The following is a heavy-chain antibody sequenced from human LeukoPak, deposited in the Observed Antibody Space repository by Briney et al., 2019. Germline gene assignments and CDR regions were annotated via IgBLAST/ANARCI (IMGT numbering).Heavy chain of an antibody. Sequence: GGSLRLSCAASGFTVSSNYMSWVRQAPGKGLEWVSVIYSSGSTYYADSVKGRFTISRDNAKNSLYLQMNSLRAEDTAVYYCARDSPSDYWGQGTLVTVSS. CDR1: GFTVSSNY. CDR3: ARDSPSDY. CDR2: IYSSGST. J-gene: IGHJ4*02. V-gene: IGHV3-66*01.